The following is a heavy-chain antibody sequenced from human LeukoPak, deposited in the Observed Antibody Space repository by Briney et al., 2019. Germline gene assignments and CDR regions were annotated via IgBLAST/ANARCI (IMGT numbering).Heavy chain of an antibody. D-gene: IGHD2-15*01. V-gene: IGHV4-34*01. J-gene: IGHJ4*02. CDR2: INHSGST. CDR1: GGSFSGYY. Sequence: PSETLSLTCAVYGGSFSGYYWSWIRQPPGKGLEWIGEINHSGSTNYNPSLKSRVTISVDTSKNQFSLKLSSVTAADTAVYYCARLRGGVPRNFDYWGQGTLVTVSS. CDR3: ARLRGGVPRNFDY.